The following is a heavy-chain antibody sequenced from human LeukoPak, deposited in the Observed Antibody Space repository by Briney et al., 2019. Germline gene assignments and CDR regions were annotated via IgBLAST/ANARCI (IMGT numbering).Heavy chain of an antibody. D-gene: IGHD4-11*01. CDR3: ARWGYYSNYDY. J-gene: IGHJ4*02. CDR1: GFTFSSFA. V-gene: IGHV3-64*01. Sequence: GGSLRLSCAASGFTFSSFAMHWVRQAPGKQLEYVSAICSDGGCTYYANSVKGRFTISRDNSKNTLYLQMGSLRAEDMAVYYRARWGYYSNYDYWGQGTLVTVSS. CDR2: ICSDGGCT.